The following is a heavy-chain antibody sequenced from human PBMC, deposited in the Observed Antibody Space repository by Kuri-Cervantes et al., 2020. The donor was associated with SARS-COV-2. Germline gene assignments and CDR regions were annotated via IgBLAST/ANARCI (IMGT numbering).Heavy chain of an antibody. D-gene: IGHD3-3*01. Sequence: GESLKISCAASGFTFSSYWMSWVRQAPGKGLEWVANIKQDGSEKYYVDSVKGRFTISRDNAKNSLYLQMNSLSAEDTAVYYCAREFFGVVNGYFDYWGQGTLVTVSS. J-gene: IGHJ4*02. CDR1: GFTFSSYW. V-gene: IGHV3-7*01. CDR3: AREFFGVVNGYFDY. CDR2: IKQDGSEK.